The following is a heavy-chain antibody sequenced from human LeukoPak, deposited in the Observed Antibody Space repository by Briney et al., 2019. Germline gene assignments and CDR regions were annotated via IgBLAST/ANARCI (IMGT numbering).Heavy chain of an antibody. J-gene: IGHJ3*02. D-gene: IGHD5-12*01. V-gene: IGHV3-7*03. CDR2: IRQDGSDK. Sequence: GGSLRLSCAASGFTFSNFWVSWVRQAPGGGLEWVANIRQDGSDKYYADSVKGRFTISRDNAKNSLYLQMNSLRAEDTALYYCAREGATDDAFDIWGQGTMVTVSS. CDR1: GFTFSNFW. CDR3: AREGATDDAFDI.